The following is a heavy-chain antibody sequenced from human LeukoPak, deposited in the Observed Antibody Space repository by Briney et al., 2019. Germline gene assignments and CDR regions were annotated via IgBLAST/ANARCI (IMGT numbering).Heavy chain of an antibody. Sequence: GGSLRLSCAASGLIFSNYAMSWVRQAPGKGLEWVSTISVSGGSANYADSAKGRFTISRDNSKNTLYLQMNSLRAEDTAVYYCAKDLGSSGFHYFDYWGQGTLVTVSS. D-gene: IGHD6-13*01. J-gene: IGHJ4*02. CDR2: ISVSGGSA. V-gene: IGHV3-23*01. CDR1: GLIFSNYA. CDR3: AKDLGSSGFHYFDY.